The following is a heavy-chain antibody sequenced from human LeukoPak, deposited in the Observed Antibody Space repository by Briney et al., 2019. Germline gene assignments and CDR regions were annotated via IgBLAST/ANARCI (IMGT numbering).Heavy chain of an antibody. CDR3: AKDAPGLTAKYSYFDY. V-gene: IGHV3-23*01. D-gene: IGHD6-6*01. CDR1: GFTVSSNY. Sequence: PGGSLRLSCAASGFTVSSNYMSWVRQAPGKGLEWVSAISGSGGSTYYADSVKGRFTISRDNSKNTLYLQMNSLRAEDTAVYYCAKDAPGLTAKYSYFDYWGQGTLVTVSS. CDR2: ISGSGGST. J-gene: IGHJ4*02.